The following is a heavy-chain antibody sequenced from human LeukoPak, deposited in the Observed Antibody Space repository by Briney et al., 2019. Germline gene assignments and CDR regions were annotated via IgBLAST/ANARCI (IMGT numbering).Heavy chain of an antibody. Sequence: PGGSLRLSCAASGFTLSSYSMNWVRQAPGKGLEWVSYISSSSTHIYYADSVKGRFTISRDNARNSLYLQMNSLGAEDTAIYYCARSEHSSSSFDYWGQGTLVTVSS. V-gene: IGHV3-21*01. CDR1: GFTLSSYS. J-gene: IGHJ4*02. D-gene: IGHD6-6*01. CDR3: ARSEHSSSSFDY. CDR2: ISSSSTHI.